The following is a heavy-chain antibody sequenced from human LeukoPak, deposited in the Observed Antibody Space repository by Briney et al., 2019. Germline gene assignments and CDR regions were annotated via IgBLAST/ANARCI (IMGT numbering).Heavy chain of an antibody. Sequence: GASVKVSCKASGGTFSSYAISWVRQAPGQGLEWMGWINPNSGGTNYAQKFQGRVTMTRDTSISTAYMELSRLRSDDTAVYYCARGPYSSSWYLGLYYFDYWGQGTLVTVSS. CDR3: ARGPYSSSWYLGLYYFDY. V-gene: IGHV1-2*02. CDR1: GGTFSSYA. J-gene: IGHJ4*02. D-gene: IGHD6-13*01. CDR2: INPNSGGT.